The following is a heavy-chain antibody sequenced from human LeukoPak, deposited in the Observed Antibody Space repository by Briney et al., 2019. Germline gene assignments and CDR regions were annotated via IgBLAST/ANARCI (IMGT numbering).Heavy chain of an antibody. CDR3: AKDIFAGS. D-gene: IGHD3-3*02. Sequence: PGGSLRLSCASSGFLFAGYGMNWVRQAPGKGLEWVSAISGSGGSTYYADSVKGRFTISRDNSKNTLYLQMNSLRAEDTAVYYCAKDIFAGSWGQGTLVTVSS. CDR1: GFLFAGYG. V-gene: IGHV3-23*01. J-gene: IGHJ5*02. CDR2: ISGSGGST.